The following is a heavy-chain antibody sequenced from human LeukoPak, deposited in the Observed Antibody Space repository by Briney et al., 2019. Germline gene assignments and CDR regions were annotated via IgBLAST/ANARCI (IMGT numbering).Heavy chain of an antibody. CDR3: ARGIWYYYDSSGYYTYYYYYYMDV. Sequence: SETLSLTCTVSGGSISSYYWSWIRQPPGKGLEWLGYIYYSGSTNYNPSLKSRVTISVDTSKNQFSLKLSSVTAADTAVYYCARGIWYYYDSSGYYTYYYYYYMDVWGKGTTVTVSS. D-gene: IGHD3-22*01. V-gene: IGHV4-59*01. CDR1: GGSISSYY. CDR2: IYYSGST. J-gene: IGHJ6*03.